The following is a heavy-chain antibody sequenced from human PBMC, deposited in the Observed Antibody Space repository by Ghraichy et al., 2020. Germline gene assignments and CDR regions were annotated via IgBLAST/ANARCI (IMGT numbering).Heavy chain of an antibody. V-gene: IGHV4-59*08. CDR1: GGSISSYY. CDR2: IYYSGNT. CDR3: ARHRGIRGDFDY. Sequence: SETLSLTCTVSGGSISSYYWSWFRQPPGKGLEWTGYIYYSGNTNYNPSLKSRVTISVDTSKNQFSLKLSSVTAADTAVYYCARHRGIRGDFDYWGQGTLVTVSS. D-gene: IGHD3-10*01. J-gene: IGHJ4*02.